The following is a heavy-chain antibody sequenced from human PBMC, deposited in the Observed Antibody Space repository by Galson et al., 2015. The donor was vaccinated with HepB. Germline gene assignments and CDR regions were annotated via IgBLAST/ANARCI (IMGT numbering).Heavy chain of an antibody. CDR2: ISYDGSND. Sequence: SLRLSCAASGFTFDTFAMHWVRQAPGKGLEWVSLISYDGSNDYYADSVKGRFTVSRDDSKNTLFLQMNRLRPEDTAVYYCGRGLYYYGSGAYFVHHWGQGTMVTVSS. V-gene: IGHV3-30-3*01. J-gene: IGHJ3*01. CDR1: GFTFDTFA. D-gene: IGHD3-22*01. CDR3: GRGLYYYGSGAYFVHH.